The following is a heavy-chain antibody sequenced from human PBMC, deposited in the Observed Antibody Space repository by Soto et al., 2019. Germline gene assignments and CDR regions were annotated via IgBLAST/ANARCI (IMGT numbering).Heavy chain of an antibody. J-gene: IGHJ5*02. CDR1: GFTFSSYS. CDR3: ARAEYGVANWFDP. D-gene: IGHD4-17*01. V-gene: IGHV3-48*01. CDR2: ISSSSSTI. Sequence: GGSLRLSCAASGFTFSSYSMNWVRQAPGKGLEWVSYISSSSSTIYYADSVKGRFTISRDNAKNSLYLQMNSLRAEDTAVYYCARAEYGVANWFDPWGQGTLVTVSS.